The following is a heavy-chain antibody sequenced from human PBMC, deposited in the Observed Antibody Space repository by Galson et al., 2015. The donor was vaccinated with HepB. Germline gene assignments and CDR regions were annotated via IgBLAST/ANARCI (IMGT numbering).Heavy chain of an antibody. CDR2: ISYDGSNK. V-gene: IGHV3-30*04. D-gene: IGHD2-2*01. CDR3: ARDRGVVVVVPAAMRGYYFDY. J-gene: IGHJ4*02. CDR1: GFTFSSYA. Sequence: SLRLSCAASGFTFSSYAMHWVRQAPGKGLEWVAVISYDGSNKYYADSVKGRFTISRDNSKNMLYLQMNSLRAEDTAVYYCARDRGVVVVVPAAMRGYYFDYWGQGTLVTVSS.